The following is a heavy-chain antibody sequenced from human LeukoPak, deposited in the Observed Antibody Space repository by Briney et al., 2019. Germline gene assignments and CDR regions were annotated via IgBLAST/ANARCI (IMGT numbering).Heavy chain of an antibody. J-gene: IGHJ4*02. CDR2: ISAYNGNT. CDR1: GYTFSGHY. D-gene: IGHD3-22*01. CDR3: ARDPGIVVVTEFDY. V-gene: IGHV1-18*04. Sequence: ASVKVSCKASGYTFSGHYLHWVRQAPGQGLEWMGWISAYNGNTNYAQKLQGRVTMTTDTSTSTAYMELRSLRSDDTAVYYCARDPGIVVVTEFDYWGQGTLVTVSS.